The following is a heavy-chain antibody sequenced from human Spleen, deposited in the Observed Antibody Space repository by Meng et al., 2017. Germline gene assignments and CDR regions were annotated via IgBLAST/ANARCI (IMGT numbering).Heavy chain of an antibody. V-gene: IGHV3-30*04. D-gene: IGHD6-19*01. CDR3: ASPYSSGWYDPIDY. CDR1: GFTFSSYA. CDR2: ISYDGSNK. Sequence: GESLKISCAASGFTFSSYAMHWVRQAPGKGLEWVAVISYDGSNKYYADSVKGRFTISRDNSKNTLYLQMNSLRAEDTAVYYCASPYSSGWYDPIDYWGQGTLVTVSS. J-gene: IGHJ4*02.